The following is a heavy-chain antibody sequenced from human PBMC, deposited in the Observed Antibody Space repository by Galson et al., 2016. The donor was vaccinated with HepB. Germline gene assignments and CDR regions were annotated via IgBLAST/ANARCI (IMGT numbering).Heavy chain of an antibody. CDR1: RFTYA. CDR2: ISYDGSNT. CDR3: AKGGSSINYYALDV. Sequence: SLRLSCAASRFTYAMHWVRQAPGKGLEWVAVISYDGSNTYYADSVKGRFTLSRDNSKNTLYLQMNSLRGEDTAVYYCAKGGSSINYYALDVWGQGTTVTVSS. J-gene: IGHJ6*02. D-gene: IGHD3-10*01. V-gene: IGHV3-30-3*01.